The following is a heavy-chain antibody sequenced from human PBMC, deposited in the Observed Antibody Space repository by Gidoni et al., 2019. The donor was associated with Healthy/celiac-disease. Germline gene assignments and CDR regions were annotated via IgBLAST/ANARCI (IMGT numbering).Heavy chain of an antibody. D-gene: IGHD2-21*01. CDR3: ARVGEVITPLIRLYYFDY. V-gene: IGHV3-7*05. CDR1: GFTFSSSW. Sequence: EVQLVESGGGLVQPGGSLRLSCAASGFTFSSSWMSWVRQAPGKGLEWVANIKQDGSEKYYVDSVKGRFTISRDNAKNSLYLQMNSLRAEDTAVYYCARVGEVITPLIRLYYFDYWGQGTLVTVSS. J-gene: IGHJ4*02. CDR2: IKQDGSEK.